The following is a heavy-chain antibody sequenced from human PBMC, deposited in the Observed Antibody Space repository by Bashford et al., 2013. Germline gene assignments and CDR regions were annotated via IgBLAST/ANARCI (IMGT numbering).Heavy chain of an antibody. CDR2: INPNSGGT. V-gene: IGHV1-2*02. J-gene: IGHJ5*02. CDR3: ARAGTVRGPRYWFDP. CDR1: GYTFTGYY. D-gene: IGHD4-11*01. Sequence: ASVKVSCKASGYTFTGYYMHWVRQAPGQGLEWMGWINPNSGGTNYAQKFQGRVTMTRETSISTAYMELSRLRSDDTAVYYCARAGTVRGPRYWFDPWGQGTLVTVSS.